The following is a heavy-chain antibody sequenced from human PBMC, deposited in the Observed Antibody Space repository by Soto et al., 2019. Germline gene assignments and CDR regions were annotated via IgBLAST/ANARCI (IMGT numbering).Heavy chain of an antibody. D-gene: IGHD3-3*02. V-gene: IGHV4-4*02. J-gene: IGHJ4*02. CDR2: TSYSGST. Sequence: QVQLQESGPGLVKPSGTLSLTCAVSGGSISSGDWCWSWVRQSPGKGLESIGETSYSGSTTYNPTLRTRATAPADRCGTPLALRPRSVTAADAAGYYCAPRGCDPIFGSLAYWGQGTLFTVSS. CDR3: APRGCDPIFGSLAY. CDR1: GGSISSGDW.